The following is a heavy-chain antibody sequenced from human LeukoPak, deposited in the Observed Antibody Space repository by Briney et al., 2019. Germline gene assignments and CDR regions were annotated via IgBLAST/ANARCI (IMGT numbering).Heavy chain of an antibody. Sequence: GESLRLSCAASGFTFSTYGMHWVRQAPGKGLEWVAVISYDGSKKYYADSVKGRFTISRDNSKNTLYLQMNSLRAEDTAVYYCARRGGDSRQYYFDYWGQGTLVTVSS. CDR2: ISYDGSKK. CDR3: ARRGGDSRQYYFDY. CDR1: GFTFSTYG. V-gene: IGHV3-30*03. J-gene: IGHJ4*02. D-gene: IGHD4-17*01.